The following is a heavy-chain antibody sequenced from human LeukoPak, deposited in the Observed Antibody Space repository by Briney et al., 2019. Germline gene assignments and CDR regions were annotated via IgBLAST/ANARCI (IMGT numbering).Heavy chain of an antibody. V-gene: IGHV3-30*02. D-gene: IGHD3-10*01. Sequence: PGGSLRLSCVASGFTFNNYGIHWIRQAPGKGLEWVALIRFDGSKKFYSDSVKGRFTISRDNSKNTLYLQMNSLRAEDSAVYFCAKVGPPQYDSRTYSDYWGQGTLVTVSS. CDR2: IRFDGSKK. J-gene: IGHJ4*02. CDR1: GFTFNNYG. CDR3: AKVGPPQYDSRTYSDY.